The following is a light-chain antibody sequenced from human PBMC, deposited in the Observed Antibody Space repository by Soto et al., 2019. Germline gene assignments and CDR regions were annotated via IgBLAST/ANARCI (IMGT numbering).Light chain of an antibody. J-gene: IGLJ1*01. CDR2: DVS. CDR3: TSYTTRRLYV. CDR1: SSDVGAYEY. V-gene: IGLV2-14*03. Sequence: QSALTQPASVSRSPGQSITISCTGTSSDVGAYEYVSWYQQHPGKAPKLLIYDVSNRPSGVSTRFSGSKSGNTASLTISGLQAEDEGDYYCTSYTTRRLYVFGSGTKVTVL.